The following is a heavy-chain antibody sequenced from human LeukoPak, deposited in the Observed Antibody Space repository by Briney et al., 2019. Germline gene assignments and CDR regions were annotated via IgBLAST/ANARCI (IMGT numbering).Heavy chain of an antibody. J-gene: IGHJ4*02. CDR3: ARGFGYDFADY. Sequence: SETLSLTCSVSGGSISSGDHYWAWIRQPPGGGLEWMGFITLYSDTASYNPSLKSRLMISIDTSKNQFSLTLTSVTAADTAVYFCARGFGYDFADYWGQGILVTVSS. CDR1: GGSISSGDHY. V-gene: IGHV4-30-4*01. D-gene: IGHD2-2*01. CDR2: ITLYSDTA.